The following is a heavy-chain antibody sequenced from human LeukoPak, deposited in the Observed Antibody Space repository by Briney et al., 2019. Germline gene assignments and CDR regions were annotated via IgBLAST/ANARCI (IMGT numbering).Heavy chain of an antibody. D-gene: IGHD2-15*01. V-gene: IGHV3-30*18. CDR2: ISYDGSNK. CDR1: GFTFSSYG. J-gene: IGHJ4*02. Sequence: GGSLRLSCAASGFTFSSYGMHWVRQAPGKGLEWVAVISYDGSNKYYADSVKGRFTISRDNSKSTLCLQMNSLRAEDTAVYYCAKQLGYCSDGNCYFPCWGQGTLVTVSS. CDR3: AKQLGYCSDGNCYFPC.